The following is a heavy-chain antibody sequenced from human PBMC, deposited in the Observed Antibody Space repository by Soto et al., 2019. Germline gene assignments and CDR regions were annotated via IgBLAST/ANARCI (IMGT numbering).Heavy chain of an antibody. J-gene: IGHJ5*02. CDR3: ARDGGVVVAP. Sequence: QVQLVQSGAEVKKPGSSVKVSCKASGGTFSSYTISWVRQAPGQGLEWMGRIIPILGIANYAQKFQGRVTIXXDKSTSTAYMELSSLRSEDTAVYSCARDGGVVVAPWGQGTLVTVSS. CDR2: IIPILGIA. D-gene: IGHD3-22*01. V-gene: IGHV1-69*08. CDR1: GGTFSSYT.